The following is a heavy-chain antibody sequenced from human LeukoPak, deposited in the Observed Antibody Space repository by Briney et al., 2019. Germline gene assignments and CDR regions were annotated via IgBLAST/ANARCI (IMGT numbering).Heavy chain of an antibody. V-gene: IGHV3-48*03. CDR1: GFTFSSYE. Sequence: GGSLRLSCAASGFTFSSYEMNWVRQAPGKGLKWVSYISSSGSTIYYADSVKGRFTISRDNAKNSLYLQMNSLRAEDTAVYYCARFFNGDYVAHDAFDIWGQGTMVTVSS. J-gene: IGHJ3*02. CDR2: ISSSGSTI. CDR3: ARFFNGDYVAHDAFDI. D-gene: IGHD4-17*01.